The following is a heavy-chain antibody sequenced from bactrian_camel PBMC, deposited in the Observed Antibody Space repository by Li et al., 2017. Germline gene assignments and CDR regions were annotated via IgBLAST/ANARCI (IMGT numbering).Heavy chain of an antibody. Sequence: QLVESGGGLVQPGGSLRLSCAASGFIFSDYEMAWVRQAPGKGLEWVSHIVSGGGHTYYSDSVKDRFTISRDNAKNTMHLQMNSLKTEDTAVYYCATLGWGAWPLEAGARGPRSPSP. V-gene: IGHV3S40*01. CDR1: GFIFSDYE. CDR3: ATLGWGAWPLEA. D-gene: IGHD5*01. J-gene: IGHJ4*01. CDR2: IVSGGGHT.